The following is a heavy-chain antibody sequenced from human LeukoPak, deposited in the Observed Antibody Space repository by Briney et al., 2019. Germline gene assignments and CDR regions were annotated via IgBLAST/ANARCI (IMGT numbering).Heavy chain of an antibody. CDR3: ARYDILTAFRTYDY. J-gene: IGHJ4*02. D-gene: IGHD3-9*01. V-gene: IGHV1-18*01. Sequence: ASVKVSCKASGYTFTSYGISWVRQAPGQGLEWMGWISAYNGNTNYAQKLQGRVTMTTDTPTSTAYMELRSLRSDDTAVYYCARYDILTAFRTYDYWGQGTLVTVSS. CDR1: GYTFTSYG. CDR2: ISAYNGNT.